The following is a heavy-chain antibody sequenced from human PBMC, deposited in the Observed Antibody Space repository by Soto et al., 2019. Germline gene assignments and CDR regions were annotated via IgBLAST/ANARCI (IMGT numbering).Heavy chain of an antibody. Sequence: EVQLLESGGGLAQPGGSLRLSCAASGFTFGISDMSWVRQAPGKGLEWVSTISGNGDSTPYTDSVKGRFTISRDNSKGTVYLQMNGLRDEDTAIYFCAKTWGISTYDYWGQGTQVTVSS. CDR3: AKTWGISTYDY. J-gene: IGHJ4*02. CDR2: ISGNGDST. D-gene: IGHD3-16*01. V-gene: IGHV3-23*01. CDR1: GFTFGISD.